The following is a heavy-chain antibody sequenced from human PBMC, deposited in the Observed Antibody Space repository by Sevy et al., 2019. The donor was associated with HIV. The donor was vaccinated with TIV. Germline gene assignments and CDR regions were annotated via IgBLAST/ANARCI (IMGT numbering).Heavy chain of an antibody. CDR2: ISYHGRNK. J-gene: IGHJ6*02. D-gene: IGHD3-9*01. Sequence: GGSLRLSCVASGFTFSTHGMHWVRQAPGKGLEWVAVISYHGRNKFYGGTLEGRFTISKDNSKKTRYLQLNSLATEDTAVYYCARDFTGYIGMDVWGQGTMVTVSS. V-gene: IGHV3-30*03. CDR1: GFTFSTHG. CDR3: ARDFTGYIGMDV.